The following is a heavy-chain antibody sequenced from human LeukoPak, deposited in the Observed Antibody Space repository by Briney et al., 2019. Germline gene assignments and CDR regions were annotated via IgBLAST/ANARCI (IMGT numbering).Heavy chain of an antibody. D-gene: IGHD3-10*01. Sequence: ASVKVSCKASGYTFTSYDINWVRQTTGQGLEWMGWMNPNSGNTGYAQKFQGRVTMTRNTSISTAYMELSSLRSEDTAVYYCARGSLVRARSNDGYWGQGTLVTVSS. V-gene: IGHV1-8*01. CDR1: GYTFTSYD. J-gene: IGHJ4*02. CDR2: MNPNSGNT. CDR3: ARGSLVRARSNDGY.